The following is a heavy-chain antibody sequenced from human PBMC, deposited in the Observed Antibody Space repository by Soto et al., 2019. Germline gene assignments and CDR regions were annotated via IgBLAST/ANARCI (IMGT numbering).Heavy chain of an antibody. CDR2: ISYDGSNK. V-gene: IGHV3-30*18. CDR1: GFTFSSYG. CDR3: AKTVAGTHFDY. Sequence: QVQLVESGGGVVQPGRSLRLSCAASGFTFSSYGMHWVRQAPGKGLEWVAVISYDGSNKYYADSVKGRFTISRDNSKNTLYLQMNSLRAEDTAVYYCAKTVAGTHFDYWGQGTLVTVSS. D-gene: IGHD6-19*01. J-gene: IGHJ4*02.